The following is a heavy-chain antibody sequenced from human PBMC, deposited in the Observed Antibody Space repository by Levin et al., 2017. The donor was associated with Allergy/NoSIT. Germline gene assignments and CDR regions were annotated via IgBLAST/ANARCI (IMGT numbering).Heavy chain of an antibody. CDR2: ISGSGGST. Sequence: GGSLRLSCAASGFTFSSYAMSWVRQAPGKGLEWVSAISGSGGSTYYADSVKGRFTISRDNSKNTLYLQMNSLRAEDTAVYYCAKEPGGRDGGRVWFRESPRLYWGQGTLVTVSS. CDR1: GFTFSSYA. V-gene: IGHV3-23*01. CDR3: AKEPGGRDGGRVWFRESPRLY. J-gene: IGHJ4*02. D-gene: IGHD3-10*01.